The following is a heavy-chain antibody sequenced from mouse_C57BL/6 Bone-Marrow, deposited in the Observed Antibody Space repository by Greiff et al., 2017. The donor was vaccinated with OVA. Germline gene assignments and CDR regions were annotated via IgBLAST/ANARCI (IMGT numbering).Heavy chain of an antibody. CDR3: ARAYYFDY. Sequence: QVQLQQSGPELVKPGASVKISCKASGYSFTSYYIHWVKQRPGQGLAWIGWIYPGSGNTKYNEKFKGKATLTADTSSSTAYMQLSSLTSEDSAVYYCARAYYFDYWGQGTTLTVSS. V-gene: IGHV1-66*01. CDR2: IYPGSGNT. J-gene: IGHJ2*01. CDR1: GYSFTSYY.